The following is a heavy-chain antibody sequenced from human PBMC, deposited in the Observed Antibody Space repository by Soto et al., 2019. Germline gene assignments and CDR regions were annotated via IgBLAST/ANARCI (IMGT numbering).Heavy chain of an antibody. CDR1: GFSFSNFA. Sequence: GGSLRLSCAASGFSFSNFAMSGVRQAPGKGLEWVSSISSTSTYTYYAGSVKGRFTISRENAKNSLYLQMNSLRAEDTAVYYCARDAGEVAATQYSFSGMDVWGQGTTVTVSS. D-gene: IGHD2-15*01. CDR3: ARDAGEVAATQYSFSGMDV. CDR2: ISSTSTYT. V-gene: IGHV3-21*04. J-gene: IGHJ6*02.